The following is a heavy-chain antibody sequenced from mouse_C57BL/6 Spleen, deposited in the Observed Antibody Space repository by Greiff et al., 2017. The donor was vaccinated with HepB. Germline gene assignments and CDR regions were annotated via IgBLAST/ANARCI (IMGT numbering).Heavy chain of an antibody. CDR2: IWTGGGT. CDR1: GFSLTSYA. D-gene: IGHD1-1*01. Sequence: VQLQQSGPGLVAPSQSLSITCTVSGFSLTSYAISWVRQPPGKGLEWLGVIWTGGGTNYNSALKSRLSISKDNSKSQVFLKMNSLQTDDTARYYCARESPYYYGSSYLYFDDWGQGTTLTVSS. J-gene: IGHJ2*01. V-gene: IGHV2-9-1*01. CDR3: ARESPYYYGSSYLYFDD.